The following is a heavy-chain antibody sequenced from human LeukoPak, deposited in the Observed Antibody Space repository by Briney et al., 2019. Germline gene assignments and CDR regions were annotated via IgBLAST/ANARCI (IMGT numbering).Heavy chain of an antibody. CDR2: INPNSGGT. J-gene: IGHJ4*02. Sequence: AASVKVSCKASGYTFTGYYMHWVRQAPGQGLEWMGWINPNSGGTNYAQKFQGRVTMTRDTSISTAYMELSRLRSDDTAVYYCARAVPRWNDKAADRSGGYFDYWGQGTLVTVSS. D-gene: IGHD1-1*01. CDR3: ARAVPRWNDKAADRSGGYFDY. CDR1: GYTFTGYY. V-gene: IGHV1-2*02.